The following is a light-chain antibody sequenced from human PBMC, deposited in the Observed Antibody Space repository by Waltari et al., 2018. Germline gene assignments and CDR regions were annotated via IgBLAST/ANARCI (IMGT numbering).Light chain of an antibody. CDR2: GAS. Sequence: DIQMTQSPSSLSASVGDRVTITCRASQSINTYLNWYQRKPGEAPKLLIYGASNWESGVPSRFSGSGSGTDFTLTISSLQPEDFATYYCQQGYRIPLAFGPGAKVEMK. CDR3: QQGYRIPLA. V-gene: IGKV1-39*01. CDR1: QSINTY. J-gene: IGKJ3*01.